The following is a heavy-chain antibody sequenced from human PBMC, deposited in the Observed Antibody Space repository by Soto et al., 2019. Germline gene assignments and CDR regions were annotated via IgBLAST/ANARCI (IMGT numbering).Heavy chain of an antibody. CDR3: AKDPYCSSTSCSLYYYMDV. V-gene: IGHV3-23*01. CDR2: ISGSGGST. D-gene: IGHD2-2*01. CDR1: GFTFSSYA. Sequence: GGSLRLSCAASGFTFSSYAMSWVRQAPGKGLEWVSAISGSGGSTYYADSVKGRFTISRDNSKNTLYLQMNSLRAEDTAVYYCAKDPYCSSTSCSLYYYMDVWGKGTTATVSS. J-gene: IGHJ6*03.